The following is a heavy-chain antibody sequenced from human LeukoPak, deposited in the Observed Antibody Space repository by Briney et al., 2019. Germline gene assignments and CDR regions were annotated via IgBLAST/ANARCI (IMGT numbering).Heavy chain of an antibody. CDR3: ARKASRESPPQFYYLDS. Sequence: QAGGSLRLSCAASGFTFSTYAMSWVRQAPGKGLEWVSGISGSGGSTYYADSVKGRFTISRDNAKNSLYLQMNSLRAEDTAVYYCARKASRESPPQFYYLDSWGQGTLVTVSS. J-gene: IGHJ4*02. V-gene: IGHV3-23*01. D-gene: IGHD1-26*01. CDR2: ISGSGGST. CDR1: GFTFSTYA.